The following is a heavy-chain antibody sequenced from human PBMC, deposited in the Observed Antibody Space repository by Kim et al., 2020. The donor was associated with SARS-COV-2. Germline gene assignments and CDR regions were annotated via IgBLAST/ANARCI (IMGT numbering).Heavy chain of an antibody. V-gene: IGHV7-4-1*02. CDR2: INTNTGNP. CDR3: ARDLVRWSRNRQEIEVVPSAIGY. CDR1: GYTFTSYA. Sequence: ASVKVSCKASGYTFTSYAMNWVRQAPGQGLEWMGWINTNTGNPTYAQGFTGRFVFSLDTSVSTAYLQISSLKAEDTAVYYCARDLVRWSRNRQEIEVVPSAIGYWGQGTLVTVSS. D-gene: IGHD2-2*01. J-gene: IGHJ4*02.